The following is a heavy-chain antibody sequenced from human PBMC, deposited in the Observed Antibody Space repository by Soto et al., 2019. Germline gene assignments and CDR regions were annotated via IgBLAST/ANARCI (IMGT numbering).Heavy chain of an antibody. D-gene: IGHD6-19*01. J-gene: IGHJ4*02. CDR2: ISGSGGST. CDR3: AKDSSGWYVGSLDY. Sequence: EVQLLESGGGLVQPGGSLRLSCAASGFTFSSYAMSWVRQAPGKGLEWVSAISGSGGSTYYADSVKDRFTISRDNSKNTLYLQMNSLRAEDTAVYYCAKDSSGWYVGSLDYWGQGTLVTVSS. CDR1: GFTFSSYA. V-gene: IGHV3-23*01.